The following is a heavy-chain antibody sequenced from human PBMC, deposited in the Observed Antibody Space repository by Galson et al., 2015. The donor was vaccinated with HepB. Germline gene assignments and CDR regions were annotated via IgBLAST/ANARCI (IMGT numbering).Heavy chain of an antibody. CDR1: GYTFTSYG. Sequence: QSGAEVKKPGASVKVSCKASGYTFTSYGISWVRQAPGQGLEWMGWISPYNGNTNYAQKLQGRVTMTTDTSTSTAYMELRSLRSDDTAVFYCARDYFPYEYVWGNFRYTGRGFDSWGQGTLVTVSS. D-gene: IGHD3-16*02. CDR3: ARDYFPYEYVWGNFRYTGRGFDS. J-gene: IGHJ4*02. V-gene: IGHV1-18*04. CDR2: ISPYNGNT.